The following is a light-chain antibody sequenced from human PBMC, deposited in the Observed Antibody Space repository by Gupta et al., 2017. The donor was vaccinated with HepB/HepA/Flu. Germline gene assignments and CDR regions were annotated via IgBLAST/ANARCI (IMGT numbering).Light chain of an antibody. CDR2: SAS. V-gene: IGKV3-15*01. Sequence: EIVMTHSPDTLSVSPGERATLSCRASQSISSGLAWYQQQPGQAPRLLIYSASTRATGIPARISGSRSATDFTLTIISLQSEDFAIYCCRQDNNWPNAFGRGTKVEIK. J-gene: IGKJ4*01. CDR3: RQDNNWPNA. CDR1: QSISSG.